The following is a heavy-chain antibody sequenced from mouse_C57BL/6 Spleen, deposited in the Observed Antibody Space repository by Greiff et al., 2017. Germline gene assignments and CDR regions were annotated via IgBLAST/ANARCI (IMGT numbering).Heavy chain of an antibody. D-gene: IGHD1-1*01. Sequence: VKLQQSGAELVKPGASVTISCKASGYAFSSYWMNWVKQRPGKGLEWIGQIYPGDGDTNYNEKFKGKATLTADKSSSTAYMQLSSLTSEDSAVYFCARSDYYGSYWYFDVWGTGTTVTVSS. CDR3: ARSDYYGSYWYFDV. CDR1: GYAFSSYW. J-gene: IGHJ1*03. V-gene: IGHV1-80*01. CDR2: IYPGDGDT.